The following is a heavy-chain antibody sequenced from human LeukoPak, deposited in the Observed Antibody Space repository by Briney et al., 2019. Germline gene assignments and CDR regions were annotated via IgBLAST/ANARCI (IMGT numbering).Heavy chain of an antibody. J-gene: IGHJ6*02. CDR3: ARGYGPRDGMDV. CDR2: IYSGGST. D-gene: IGHD5-18*01. Sequence: GGSLTLSCAASGFTVSINYMSWVRQAAGKGLGWVSVIYSGGSTYYADSVKGRFTISRENSKNTLYLQMNSLRAEDTAVYYCARGYGPRDGMDVWGQGTTVTVSS. V-gene: IGHV3-66*01. CDR1: GFTVSINY.